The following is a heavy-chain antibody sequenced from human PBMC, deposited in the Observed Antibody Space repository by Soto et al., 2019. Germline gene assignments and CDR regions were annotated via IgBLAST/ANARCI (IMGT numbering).Heavy chain of an antibody. CDR2: IYYSGST. Sequence: SETLSLTCTVSGGSISSSNYYWGWIRQPPGKGLEWIGSIYYSGSTYYNPSLKSRVTISVDTSKNQFSLKLSSVTAADTAVYYCARQFRGATLIDYWGQGTLVTVSS. J-gene: IGHJ4*02. CDR1: GGSISSSNYY. D-gene: IGHD1-26*01. CDR3: ARQFRGATLIDY. V-gene: IGHV4-39*01.